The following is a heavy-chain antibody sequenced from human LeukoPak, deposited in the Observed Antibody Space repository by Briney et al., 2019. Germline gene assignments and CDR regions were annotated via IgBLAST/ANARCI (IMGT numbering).Heavy chain of an antibody. CDR2: IYYSGST. D-gene: IGHD6-19*01. J-gene: IGHJ2*01. CDR3: AKRYGSGGYFDL. Sequence: SETLSLTCTVSGGSISSYYWSWIRQPPGQGLEWIGYIYYSGSTNYNPSLKSRVTISPDTSKNQSSLKLSSVTAADTAVYYCAKRYGSGGYFDLWGRGTLVTVSS. CDR1: GGSISSYY. V-gene: IGHV4-59*08.